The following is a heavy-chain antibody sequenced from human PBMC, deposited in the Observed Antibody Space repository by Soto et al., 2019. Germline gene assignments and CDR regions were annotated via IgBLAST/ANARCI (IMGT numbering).Heavy chain of an antibody. CDR1: GGSISSYY. CDR3: ARDRDPTHLTTVTNWYFDL. D-gene: IGHD4-17*01. CDR2: IYYSGST. J-gene: IGHJ2*01. V-gene: IGHV4-59*01. Sequence: SSETLSLTCTVSGGSISSYYWSWIRQPPGKGLEWIGYIYYSGSTNYNPSLKSRVTISVDTSKNQFSLKLSSVTAADTAVYYCARDRDPTHLTTVTNWYFDLWGRGTLVTVYS.